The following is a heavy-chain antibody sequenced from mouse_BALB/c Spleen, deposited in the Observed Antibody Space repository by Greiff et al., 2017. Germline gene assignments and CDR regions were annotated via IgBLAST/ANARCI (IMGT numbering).Heavy chain of an antibody. Sequence: EVMLVESGGGLVKPGGSLKLSCAASGFTFSSYTMSWVRQTPEKRLEWVATISSGGGNTYYPDSVKGRFTISRDNAKNNLYLQMSSLRSEDTALYYCARYGDDWFAYWGQGTLVTVSA. J-gene: IGHJ3*01. CDR2: ISSGGGNT. V-gene: IGHV5-9*03. CDR1: GFTFSSYT. D-gene: IGHD3-3*01. CDR3: ARYGDDWFAY.